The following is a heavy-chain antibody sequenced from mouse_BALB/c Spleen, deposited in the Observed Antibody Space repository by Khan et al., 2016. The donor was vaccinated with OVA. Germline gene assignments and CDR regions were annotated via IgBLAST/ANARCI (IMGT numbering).Heavy chain of an antibody. CDR1: GFSLTSYG. CDR2: IWSGGST. CDR3: ARTLRLRGYYAMDY. V-gene: IGHV2-2*02. Sequence: LQESGPGLVQPSQSLSITCTVSGFSLTSYGVHWVRQSPGKGLEWLGVIWSGGSTDYNAAFISRLSISKDNSKSQVFFKMNSLQANDTAIYYCARTLRLRGYYAMDYWGQGTSVTVSS. J-gene: IGHJ4*01. D-gene: IGHD1-2*01.